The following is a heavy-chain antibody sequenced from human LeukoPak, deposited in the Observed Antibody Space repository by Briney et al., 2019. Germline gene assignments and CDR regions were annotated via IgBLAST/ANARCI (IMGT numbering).Heavy chain of an antibody. CDR3: ARDGSVMGAFPLYYFDY. D-gene: IGHD1-26*01. CDR1: GFTFSSYA. CDR2: ISYDGSNK. V-gene: IGHV3-30-3*01. Sequence: PGGPLRLSCAASGFTFSSYAMHWVRQAPGKGLEWVAVISYDGSNKYYADSVKGRFTISRDNSKNTLYLQMNSLRAEDTAVYYCARDGSVMGAFPLYYFDYWGQGTLVTVSS. J-gene: IGHJ4*02.